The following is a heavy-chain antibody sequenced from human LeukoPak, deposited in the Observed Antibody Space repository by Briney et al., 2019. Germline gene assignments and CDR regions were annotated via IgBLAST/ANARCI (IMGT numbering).Heavy chain of an antibody. V-gene: IGHV1-8*03. CDR2: MNPNSSNT. J-gene: IGHJ4*02. D-gene: IGHD6-13*01. CDR3: ARSGRRQQLVDY. Sequence: GASVKVSCKASGYTFTSYDINWVRQATGHGLEWMGWMNPNSSNTGYAQKFQGRVTITRNTSISTAYMELSSPRSEDTAVYYCARSGRRQQLVDYWGQGTLVTVSS. CDR1: GYTFTSYD.